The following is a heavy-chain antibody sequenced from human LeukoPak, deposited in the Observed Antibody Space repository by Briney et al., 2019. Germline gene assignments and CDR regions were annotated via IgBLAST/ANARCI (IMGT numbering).Heavy chain of an antibody. D-gene: IGHD3-22*01. CDR1: GFTFSSYG. CDR2: IRYDGSNK. J-gene: IGHJ4*02. CDR3: AKEAGLYYYDSSGLDY. V-gene: IGHV3-30*02. Sequence: GGSLRLSCAASGFTFSSYGMHWVRQAPGKGLEWVAFIRYDGSNKYYADSVKGRFTISRDNSKNTLYLQMNSLRAEDTAVYYCAKEAGLYYYDSSGLDYWGQGTLVTVSS.